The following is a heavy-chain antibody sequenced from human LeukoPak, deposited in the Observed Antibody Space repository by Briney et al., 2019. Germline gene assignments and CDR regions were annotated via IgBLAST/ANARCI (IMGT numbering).Heavy chain of an antibody. CDR2: IKQDGSEK. Sequence: GGSLRLSCAASGFTFSSHWMSWVRQAPGKGLEWVANIKQDGSEKYYVDSVKGRFTISRDNAKNSLYLQMNSLRAEDTAVYYCARVDSSSWYSDYYYYMDVWGKGTTVTISS. J-gene: IGHJ6*03. D-gene: IGHD6-13*01. CDR1: GFTFSSHW. CDR3: ARVDSSSWYSDYYYYMDV. V-gene: IGHV3-7*01.